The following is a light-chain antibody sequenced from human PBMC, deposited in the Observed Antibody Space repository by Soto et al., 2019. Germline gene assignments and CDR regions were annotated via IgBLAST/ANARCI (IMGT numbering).Light chain of an antibody. CDR2: GAS. CDR3: QQYGSSPET. V-gene: IGKV3-20*01. J-gene: IGKJ1*01. Sequence: EIVLTQSPGTLSLSPGERATLSCRASQSVSSSYLAWHQQKPGQAPRLLIYGASSRVTGIPDRFSGSGSGTDFTLTISRLEPEDFAVYYCQQYGSSPETFGQGTKVEIK. CDR1: QSVSSSY.